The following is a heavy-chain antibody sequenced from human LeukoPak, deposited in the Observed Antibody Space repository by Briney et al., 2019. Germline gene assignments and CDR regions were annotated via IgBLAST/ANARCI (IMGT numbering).Heavy chain of an antibody. D-gene: IGHD3-16*01. J-gene: IGHJ4*02. CDR3: AGTKYIGAAIDY. V-gene: IGHV3-30-3*01. CDR2: ISYDGSNK. CDR1: GFTFSSYA. Sequence: PGGSLRLSCAASGFTFSSYAIHWVRQAPGKGLEWVAVISYDGSNKYYADSVKGRFTLSRDNSKNTLYLQMNSLRAEDTAVYYCAGTKYIGAAIDYWGQGTLVTVSS.